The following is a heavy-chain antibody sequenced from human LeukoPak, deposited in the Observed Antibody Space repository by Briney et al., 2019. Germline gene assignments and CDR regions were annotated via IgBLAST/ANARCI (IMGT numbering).Heavy chain of an antibody. CDR2: INHRGST. CDR3: ASSVGSTDY. CDR1: GESPSKYY. D-gene: IGHD1-26*01. Sequence: SETLSLTCAVYGESPSKYYWTWIRQSPGKGLEWIGEINHRGSTNHNPSLKSRVTLSVDTSKHQFSLKLTSVTAADAAVYYCASSVGSTDYWGQGTLVTVSS. J-gene: IGHJ4*02. V-gene: IGHV4-34*01.